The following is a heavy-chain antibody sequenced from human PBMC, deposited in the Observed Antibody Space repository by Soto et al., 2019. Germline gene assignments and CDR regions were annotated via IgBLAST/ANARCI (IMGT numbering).Heavy chain of an antibody. CDR1: GASISSSSYY. J-gene: IGHJ4*02. Sequence: ESLSLTGPVSGASISSSSYYWGWIRQPPGKGLEWSGSIYYSGSTYYNPSLKSRVTISVDTSKNQFYLKLSSVTAADTAVYYCARLPGGATTGYFDYWGQGTLVTVYS. D-gene: IGHD1-26*01. CDR3: ARLPGGATTGYFDY. V-gene: IGHV4-39*01. CDR2: IYYSGST.